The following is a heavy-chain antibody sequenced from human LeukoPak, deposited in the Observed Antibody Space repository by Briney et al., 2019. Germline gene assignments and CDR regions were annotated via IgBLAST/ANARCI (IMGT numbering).Heavy chain of an antibody. J-gene: IGHJ5*02. CDR1: GGSISSSSYY. CDR3: ARDLSIAGFDP. Sequence: PETLSLTCTVSGGSISSSSYYWGWIRQPPGKGLEWIGSIYYSGSTYYNPSLKSRVTISVDTSKNQFSLKLSSVTAADTAVYYCARDLSIAGFDPWGQGTLVTVSS. D-gene: IGHD6-6*01. CDR2: IYYSGST. V-gene: IGHV4-39*07.